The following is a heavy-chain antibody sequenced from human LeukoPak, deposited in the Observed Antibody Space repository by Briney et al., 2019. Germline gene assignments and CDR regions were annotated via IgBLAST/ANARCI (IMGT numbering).Heavy chain of an antibody. V-gene: IGHV4-4*07. CDR1: GGSISSYY. CDR2: VYSSGST. CDR3: ARHDSGSYLYFDY. Sequence: SETLSLTCTVSGGSISSYYWTWIRQPAGKGLEWIGRVYSSGSTNYNPSLKSRVTMSVDTSKNQFSLRLNSVTAADTAVYYCARHDSGSYLYFDYWGQGTLVTVSS. D-gene: IGHD1-26*01. J-gene: IGHJ4*02.